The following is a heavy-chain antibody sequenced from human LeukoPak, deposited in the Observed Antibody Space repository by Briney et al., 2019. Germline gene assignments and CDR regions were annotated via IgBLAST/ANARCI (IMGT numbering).Heavy chain of an antibody. CDR3: ASLRGGYYFDY. CDR2: IYYSGST. Sequence: SETLSLTCTVSGGSISSSSYYWDWIRPPPGQGLEWIGSIYYSGSTYYNPSLKSRVTISVDTSKNQFSLKLSSVTAADTAVYYCASLRGGYYFDYWGQGTLVTVSS. J-gene: IGHJ4*02. D-gene: IGHD3-16*01. CDR1: GGSISSSSYY. V-gene: IGHV4-39*01.